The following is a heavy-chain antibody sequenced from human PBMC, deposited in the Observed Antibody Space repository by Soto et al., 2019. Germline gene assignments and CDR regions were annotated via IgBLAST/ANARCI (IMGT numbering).Heavy chain of an antibody. D-gene: IGHD2-15*01. Sequence: EVRLVESGGGLVQPGGSLRLSCEASGFTASDYWMTWVRQAPGKGLEWVANIRKGGSDEHYVDSVKGRFIVSRDNAKNSLHLQMNNLRVEDTAVYYCARDQGYCSGSSCYDALDMWGQGTMVTVSS. CDR3: ARDQGYCSGSSCYDALDM. CDR1: GFTASDYW. V-gene: IGHV3-7*01. J-gene: IGHJ3*02. CDR2: IRKGGSDE.